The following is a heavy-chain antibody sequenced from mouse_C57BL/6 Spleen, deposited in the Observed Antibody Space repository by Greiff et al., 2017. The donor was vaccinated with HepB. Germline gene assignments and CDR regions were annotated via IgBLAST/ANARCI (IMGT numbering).Heavy chain of an antibody. CDR1: GYTFTSYW. Sequence: QVQLQQPGAELVKPGASVKLSCKASGYTFTSYWMHWVKQRPGQGLEWIGMIHPNSGSTNYNEKFKSKATLTVDKSSSKAYMQLSSLTSEDAAVYYCARKDSIWYFDVWGTGTTVTVSS. CDR3: ARKDSIWYFDV. CDR2: IHPNSGST. V-gene: IGHV1-64*01. D-gene: IGHD2-10*02. J-gene: IGHJ1*03.